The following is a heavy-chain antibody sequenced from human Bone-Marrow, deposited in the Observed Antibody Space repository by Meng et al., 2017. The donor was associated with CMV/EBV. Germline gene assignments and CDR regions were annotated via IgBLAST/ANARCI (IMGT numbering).Heavy chain of an antibody. V-gene: IGHV1-69*04. CDR1: GGTFSSYA. D-gene: IGHD6-13*01. Sequence: SVKVSCKASGGTFSSYAISWVRQAPGQGLEWMGRIIPILGIANYAQKFQGRVTMTRDTSTSTVYMELSSLRSEDTAVYYCARDPYSSSWCFDCWGQGTLVTVSS. CDR2: IIPILGIA. J-gene: IGHJ4*02. CDR3: ARDPYSSSWCFDC.